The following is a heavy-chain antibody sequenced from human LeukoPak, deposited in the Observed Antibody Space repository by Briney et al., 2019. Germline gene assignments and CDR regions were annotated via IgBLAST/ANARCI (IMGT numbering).Heavy chain of an antibody. Sequence: ASVKVSCKASGYTFTSYAMNWVRQAPGQGLEWMGWINTNTGNPTYAQGFTGRFVFSLDTSVSTAYLQISSLKAEDTAVYYCARDRFLGQIYIVAPWFDPWGQGTLVTVSS. CDR3: ARDRFLGQIYIVAPWFDP. V-gene: IGHV7-4-1*02. CDR1: GYTFTSYA. D-gene: IGHD5-12*01. CDR2: INTNTGNP. J-gene: IGHJ5*02.